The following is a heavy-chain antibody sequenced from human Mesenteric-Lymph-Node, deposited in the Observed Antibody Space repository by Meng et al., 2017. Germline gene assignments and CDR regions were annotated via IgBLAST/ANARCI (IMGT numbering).Heavy chain of an antibody. CDR3: VREQYESRGH. J-gene: IGHJ4*02. Sequence: GESLKISCAASGFTVSSNYMSWVRQAPGKGLEWVSVIYSGGSTYYADSVKGRFTISRDNSRNTLYLQMNSLRADDTAVYYCVREQYESRGHWGQGTLVTVSS. CDR1: GFTVSSNY. D-gene: IGHD3-22*01. V-gene: IGHV3-53*01. CDR2: IYSGGST.